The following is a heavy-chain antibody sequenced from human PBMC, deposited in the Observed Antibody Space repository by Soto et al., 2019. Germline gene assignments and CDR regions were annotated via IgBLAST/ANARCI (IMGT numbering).Heavy chain of an antibody. CDR3: ARGKSSAYFDY. CDR2: MKQAGNER. J-gene: IGHJ4*02. Sequence: VGSLRLSCVASGFIFSDYWMGWVRQAPGKGPEWVANMKQAGNERYFVDSVEGRFTISRDNAKNSLYLEMNSLRAEDTAVYYCARGKSSAYFDYWGQGTQVTVSS. CDR1: GFIFSDYW. V-gene: IGHV3-7*01. D-gene: IGHD6-25*01.